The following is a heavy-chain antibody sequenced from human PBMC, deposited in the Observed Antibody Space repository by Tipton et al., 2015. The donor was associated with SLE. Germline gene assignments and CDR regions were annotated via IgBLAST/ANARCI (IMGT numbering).Heavy chain of an antibody. J-gene: IGHJ4*02. V-gene: IGHV4-59*12. CDR3: ARCMGTGDLPLDY. Sequence: TLSLTCTLSGDSLSGYYWAWIRQPPGKGLEWIGNIYYSGNTYYSPSLKSRVTISIDTSKNQFSLKLSSVTAADTALYYCARCMGTGDLPLDYWGQGILVTVSS. CDR1: GDSLSGYY. CDR2: IYYSGNT. D-gene: IGHD7-27*01.